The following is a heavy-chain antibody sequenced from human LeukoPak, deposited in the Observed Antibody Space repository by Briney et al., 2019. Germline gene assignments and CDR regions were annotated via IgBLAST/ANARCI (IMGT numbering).Heavy chain of an antibody. V-gene: IGHV3-23*01. D-gene: IGHD3-10*01. J-gene: IGHJ4*02. CDR3: AKDLGREGGSGFPGQ. CDR2: ISGSGADT. Sequence: GGSLRLSCAGSGFTFSIYGMNWVRQAPGKGLEWVSAISGSGADTYYTDSVKGRFTISRDNSKTTLFLQMNSLRAEDTAIYYCAKDLGREGGSGFPGQWGQGTLVTVSS. CDR1: GFTFSIYG.